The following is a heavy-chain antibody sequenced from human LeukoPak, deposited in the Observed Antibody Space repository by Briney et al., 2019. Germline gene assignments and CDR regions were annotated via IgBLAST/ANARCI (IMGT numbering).Heavy chain of an antibody. D-gene: IGHD6-13*01. CDR2: INPNSGDT. CDR3: ARDSGSSWYYY. CDR1: GYTFTAYY. Sequence: ASVKVSCKASGYTFTAYYVHWVRQAPGQGXEWMGWINPNSGDTNYAQKFQGRVTMTRDTSISTAYMELTRLRSDDTAVYYCARDSGSSWYYYWGQGTLVTVSS. V-gene: IGHV1-2*02. J-gene: IGHJ4*02.